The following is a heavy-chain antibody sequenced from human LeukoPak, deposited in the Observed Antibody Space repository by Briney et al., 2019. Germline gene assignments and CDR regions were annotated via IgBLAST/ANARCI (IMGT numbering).Heavy chain of an antibody. CDR3: ARARLNTYYLRYFDWLAGGFDY. J-gene: IGHJ4*02. CDR2: ISSSCSTI. CDR1: GFTFSSYE. Sequence: GGSLRLSCAASGFTFSSYEMNWFRQAPGKGLEWVSYISSSCSTIYYAYSVKVRFTISRDNAKNSLYLKMTSLRAEDTAVYYCARARLNTYYLRYFDWLAGGFDYWGQGTLVTVSS. V-gene: IGHV3-48*03. D-gene: IGHD3-9*01.